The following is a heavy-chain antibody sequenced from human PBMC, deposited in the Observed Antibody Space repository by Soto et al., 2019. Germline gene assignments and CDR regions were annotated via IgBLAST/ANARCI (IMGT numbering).Heavy chain of an antibody. CDR1: GYTFTRYY. CDR2: INPDGGVT. CDR3: ARSLAVTAIDY. V-gene: IGHV1-46*01. J-gene: IGHJ4*01. Sequence: VASVKVSCKSSGYTFTRYYMHWVRQAPGQGLEWMGIINPDGGVTTYGKKFQGRVTITGDTSTNTLYMELSSLRSDDTAVYYCARSLAVTAIDYWG. D-gene: IGHD2-21*02.